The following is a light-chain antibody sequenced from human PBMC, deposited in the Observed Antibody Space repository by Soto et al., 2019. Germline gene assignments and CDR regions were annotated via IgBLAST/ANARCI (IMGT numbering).Light chain of an antibody. CDR3: QQRRNWPRT. J-gene: IGKJ2*01. CDR2: DAS. Sequence: EIVLTQSPATLSFSPGERATLSCRASQSVSSYLAWYQQKLGQAPRLLIYDASNRATGIPARFSGSGSGTDFTLTISSLEPEDFAVYYCQQRRNWPRTFGQGTKLEIK. V-gene: IGKV3-11*01. CDR1: QSVSSY.